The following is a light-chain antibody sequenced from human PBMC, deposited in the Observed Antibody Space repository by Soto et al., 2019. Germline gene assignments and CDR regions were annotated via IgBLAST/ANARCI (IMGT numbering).Light chain of an antibody. CDR2: YDD. J-gene: IGLJ2*01. CDR3: AAWDDSLNGVV. Sequence: QSVLTQPPSVSEAPRQRVTISCSGSRSNIGGNAVNWYQQLPGKAPKLLIYYDDLLPSGVSDRFSGSKSGTSASLAISGLQSEDEADYYCAAWDDSLNGVVFGGGTKLTVL. CDR1: RSNIGGNA. V-gene: IGLV1-36*01.